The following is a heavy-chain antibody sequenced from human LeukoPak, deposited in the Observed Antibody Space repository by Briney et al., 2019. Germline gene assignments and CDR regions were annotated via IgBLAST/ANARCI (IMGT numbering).Heavy chain of an antibody. Sequence: PGGSLRLSCAASGFTFSSYSMNWVRQAPGKGLEWVSSISSSSSYIYYADSVKGRFTISRDNAKNSLYLQMNSLRAEDTAVYYCARDSSRAIAALLQNWFDPWGQGTLVTVSS. J-gene: IGHJ5*02. CDR1: GFTFSSYS. CDR3: ARDSSRAIAALLQNWFDP. CDR2: ISSSSSYI. D-gene: IGHD6-6*01. V-gene: IGHV3-21*01.